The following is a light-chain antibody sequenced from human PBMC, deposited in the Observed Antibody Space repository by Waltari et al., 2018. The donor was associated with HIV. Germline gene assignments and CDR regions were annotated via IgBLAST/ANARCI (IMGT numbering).Light chain of an antibody. J-gene: IGLJ1*01. CDR2: VNN. CDR3: QSFDSSLTGFV. Sequence: QSVLTQPPSVSGAPGQRVSISCTGSGAGHEVQWYQQTAGKAPKLLIFVNNKRPSGVPARFFGSKSGTSASLAITGLQPEDEAHYYCQSFDSSLTGFVFGSGTEVVVL. CDR1: GAGHE. V-gene: IGLV1-40*01.